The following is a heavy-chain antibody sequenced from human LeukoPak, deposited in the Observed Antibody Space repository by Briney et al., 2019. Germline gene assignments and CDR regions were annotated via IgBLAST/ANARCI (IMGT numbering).Heavy chain of an antibody. CDR1: GFTFSNYW. D-gene: IGHD3-22*01. V-gene: IGHV3-74*01. CDR2: INGDGTTT. CDR3: ARDRIYYYDSSGYRYYFDY. J-gene: IGHJ4*02. Sequence: GGSLRLSCAASGFTFSNYWMHWVRQAPGKGLVWVSHINGDGTTTTYADSVKGRFSISRDNAKNTLYLQMDSLRAEDTAVYYCARDRIYYYDSSGYRYYFDYWGQGTLVTVSS.